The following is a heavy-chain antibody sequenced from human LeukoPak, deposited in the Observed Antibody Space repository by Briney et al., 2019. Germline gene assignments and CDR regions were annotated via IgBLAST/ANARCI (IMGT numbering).Heavy chain of an antibody. V-gene: IGHV4-59*01. CDR3: ARVGSQLIYYFDY. CDR2: IYYSGST. CDR1: GGSISSFY. Sequence: SETLSLTCTVSGGSISSFYWSWIRQPPGKGLEWIGYIYYSGSTNYNPSLKSRVTISVDTSKNQFSLKLSSVTAADTAVYYCARVGSQLIYYFDYWGQGTLVTVSS. D-gene: IGHD2-2*02. J-gene: IGHJ4*02.